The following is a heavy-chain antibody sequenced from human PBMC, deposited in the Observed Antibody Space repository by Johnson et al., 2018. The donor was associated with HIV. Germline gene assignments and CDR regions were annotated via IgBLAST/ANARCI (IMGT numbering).Heavy chain of an antibody. CDR3: TFPYYFDSGVYH. CDR1: GFSFSSYA. J-gene: IGHJ3*01. Sequence: VQLVESGGGVVQPGGSLRLSCAASGFSFSSYAVHWVRQAPGKGLEYVSAISRDGGNTFYADSVKGRFTIFRDNSKNTVYLQMGSLSSEDMAVYYCTFPYYFDSGVYHWGQGTVVTVSS. D-gene: IGHD2-15*01. V-gene: IGHV3-64*07. CDR2: ISRDGGNT.